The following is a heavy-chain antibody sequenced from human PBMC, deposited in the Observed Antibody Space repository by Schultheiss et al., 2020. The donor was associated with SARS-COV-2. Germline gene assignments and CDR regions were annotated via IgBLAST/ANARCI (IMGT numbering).Heavy chain of an antibody. CDR2: ISSSGSTI. D-gene: IGHD3-3*01. CDR3: ARDEGRFLEWLNYYYYGMDV. J-gene: IGHJ6*02. CDR1: GFTFTNYY. Sequence: GGSLRLSCAASGFTFTNYYMHWVRQAPGKGLVWVSYISSSGSTIYYADSVKGRFTISRDNAKNSLYLQMNSLRAEDTAVYYCARDEGRFLEWLNYYYYGMDVWGQGTTVTVSS. V-gene: IGHV3-11*01.